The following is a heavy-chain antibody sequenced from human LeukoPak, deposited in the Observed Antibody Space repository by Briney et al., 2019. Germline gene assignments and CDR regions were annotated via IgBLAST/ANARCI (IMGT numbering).Heavy chain of an antibody. CDR1: GFTLSSYW. CDR2: INSDGSST. CDR3: ARDPYSGGYGAYYYYYMDV. Sequence: GGSLRLSCAASGFTLSSYWMHWVRHAPGKGLVWVSHINSDGSSTNYADSVRGRFTISRDNAENSLYLQMNSLRDEDTAVYYCARDPYSGGYGAYYYYYMDVWGKGTTVTVSS. V-gene: IGHV3-74*01. D-gene: IGHD6-19*01. J-gene: IGHJ6*03.